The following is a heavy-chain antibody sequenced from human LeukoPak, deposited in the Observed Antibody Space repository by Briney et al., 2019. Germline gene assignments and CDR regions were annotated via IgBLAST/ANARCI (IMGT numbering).Heavy chain of an antibody. CDR1: ARFITTGGSD. J-gene: IGHJ4*02. Sequence: SQTLSLTSTLSARFITTGGSDWNWIRQHPGKGLEGIGYTYYSGSTYYNPSLKSRVTLSVDTAKHKFSLKLSALTAADTAVYSCASVSGDYGDYGDPMPGWGFPYYFDYWGQGTLVTVSS. V-gene: IGHV4-31*03. CDR2: TYYSGST. CDR3: ASVSGDYGDYGDPMPGWGFPYYFDY. D-gene: IGHD4-17*01.